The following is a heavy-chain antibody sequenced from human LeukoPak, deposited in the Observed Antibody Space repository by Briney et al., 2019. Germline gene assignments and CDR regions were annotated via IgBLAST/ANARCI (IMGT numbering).Heavy chain of an antibody. D-gene: IGHD2-8*01. V-gene: IGHV1-24*01. Sequence: ASVKVSCKVSGYTLTELSMHWVRQAPGKGLEWLGGFDPGDGETIYAQKFQGRVTMTEDTSTDTAYMELSSLRSEDTAVYYCATALRYCTNGVCYTPNPHFDYWGQGTLVTVSS. CDR2: FDPGDGET. J-gene: IGHJ4*02. CDR3: ATALRYCTNGVCYTPNPHFDY. CDR1: GYTLTELS.